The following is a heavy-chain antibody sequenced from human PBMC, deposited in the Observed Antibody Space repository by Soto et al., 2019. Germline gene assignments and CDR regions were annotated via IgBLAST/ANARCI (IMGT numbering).Heavy chain of an antibody. D-gene: IGHD1-1*01. CDR3: ARGNAYNWNDDLAFDI. V-gene: IGHV1-2*04. CDR2: INPNSGGT. J-gene: IGHJ3*02. CDR1: GYTFTGYY. Sequence: QVQLVQSGAEVKKPGASVKVSCKASGYTFTGYYMHWVRQAPGQGLEWMGWINPNSGGTNYAQKFQGWVTMTRDTSISTAYMELSRLRSDDTAVYYCARGNAYNWNDDLAFDIWGQGTMVTVSS.